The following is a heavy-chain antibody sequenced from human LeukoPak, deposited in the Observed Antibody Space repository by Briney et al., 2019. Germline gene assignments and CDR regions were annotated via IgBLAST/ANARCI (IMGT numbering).Heavy chain of an antibody. CDR1: GGTFSSYA. V-gene: IGHV1-69*13. CDR2: IIPIFGTA. Sequence: SSVKVSCKASGGTFSSYAISWVRQAPGQGLEWMGGIIPIFGTANYAQKFQGRVTIIADESTSTAYMELSSLRFEDTAVYYCASGDLYYYDSSGIYYFDYWGQGTLVTVSS. J-gene: IGHJ4*02. CDR3: ASGDLYYYDSSGIYYFDY. D-gene: IGHD3-22*01.